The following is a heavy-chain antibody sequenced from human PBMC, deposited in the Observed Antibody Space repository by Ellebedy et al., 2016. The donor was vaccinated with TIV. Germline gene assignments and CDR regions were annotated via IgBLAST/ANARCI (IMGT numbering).Heavy chain of an antibody. J-gene: IGHJ6*02. V-gene: IGHV3-7*03. CDR1: RFIFSDCW. Sequence: PGGSLRLSCAASRFIFSDCWMTSVRQAPGKGLEFVANIDQGGNAKHYVDSVKGRFTISRDNAKNSLFMQMNNLRAEDTAVYYCARTGYGYHGMDVWGQGTTVSVSS. CDR3: ARTGYGYHGMDV. D-gene: IGHD5-12*01. CDR2: IDQGGNAK.